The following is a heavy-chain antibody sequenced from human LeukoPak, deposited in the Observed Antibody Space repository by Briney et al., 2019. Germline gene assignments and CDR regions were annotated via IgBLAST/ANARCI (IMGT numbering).Heavy chain of an antibody. Sequence: ASVKVSCKASGYIFTTYYIHWVRQAPGQGLEWMGVVNPSDGDTNYAQKFQGRVTITRDTSASTAYMELSSLRSDDMAVYYCARGGSGFDPWGQGTLVTVSS. CDR3: ARGGSGFDP. CDR2: VNPSDGDT. D-gene: IGHD2-15*01. CDR1: GYIFTTYY. J-gene: IGHJ5*02. V-gene: IGHV1-46*01.